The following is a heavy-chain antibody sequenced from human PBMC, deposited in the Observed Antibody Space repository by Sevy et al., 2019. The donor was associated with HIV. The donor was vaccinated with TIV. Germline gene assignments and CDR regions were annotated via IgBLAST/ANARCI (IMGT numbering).Heavy chain of an antibody. CDR1: GFTFSGYG. D-gene: IGHD6-13*01. Sequence: GGSLRLSCAASGFTFSGYGMHWVRQAPGKGLEWVAVIWYDGSNKYYADSVKGRFTISRDNSKNTLYLQMNSLRAEDTAVYYCARDYDGGAAAGTLYFQHWGQGTLVTVSS. CDR2: IWYDGSNK. V-gene: IGHV3-33*01. J-gene: IGHJ1*01. CDR3: ARDYDGGAAAGTLYFQH.